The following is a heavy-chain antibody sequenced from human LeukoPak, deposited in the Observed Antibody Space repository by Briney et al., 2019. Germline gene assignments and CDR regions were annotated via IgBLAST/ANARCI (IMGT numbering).Heavy chain of an antibody. CDR3: ARAITMIKEAFDI. D-gene: IGHD3-22*01. V-gene: IGHV4-39*07. CDR1: GGSISSSSYY. Sequence: SETLSLTCTVSGGSISSSSYYWGWIRQPPGKGLEWIGSIYYSGSTYYNPSLKSRVTISVDTSKNQFSLNLSSVTAADTAVYYCARAITMIKEAFDIWGQGTMVTVSS. CDR2: IYYSGST. J-gene: IGHJ3*02.